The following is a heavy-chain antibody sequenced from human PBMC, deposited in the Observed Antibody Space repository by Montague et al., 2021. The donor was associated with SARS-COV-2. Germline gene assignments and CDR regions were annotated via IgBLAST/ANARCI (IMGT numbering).Heavy chain of an antibody. J-gene: IGHJ3*02. Sequence: SETLSLTCTVSGGSISSYYWSWIRQPPAKGLEWIGYIYYSGSNNYNPYPKSRVTISVYTSKNQFSLKLSSVTAADTAVYYCARGSGWMGDAFDIWGQGTMVTVSS. CDR2: IYYSGSN. D-gene: IGHD6-19*01. CDR3: ARGSGWMGDAFDI. V-gene: IGHV4-59*01. CDR1: GGSISSYY.